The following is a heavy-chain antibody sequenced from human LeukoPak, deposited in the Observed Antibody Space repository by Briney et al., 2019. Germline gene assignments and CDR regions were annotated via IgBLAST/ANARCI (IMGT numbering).Heavy chain of an antibody. V-gene: IGHV3-30-3*01. CDR3: ASGVYPELYYFDY. CDR2: ISYDGSNK. Sequence: GGSLRLSCAASGFTFSSYAMHWVRQAPGKGLEWVAVISYDGSNKYYADSVKGRFTISRDNSKNTLYLQMNSLRAEDTAMYYCASGVYPELYYFDYWGQGTLVTVSS. J-gene: IGHJ4*02. CDR1: GFTFSSYA. D-gene: IGHD1-14*01.